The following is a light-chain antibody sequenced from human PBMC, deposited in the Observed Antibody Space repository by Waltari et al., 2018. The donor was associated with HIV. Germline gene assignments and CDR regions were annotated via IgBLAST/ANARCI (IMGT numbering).Light chain of an antibody. Sequence: DTALTQSPGTLSLSPGEGAILSCRASQPVSSSHLARYQQKPGQAPRLLVYGASTRAAGIPDRFSGSGSGADFTLSISRLEPEDFAVYYCHQYGSLPETFGQGTKV. CDR1: QPVSSSH. CDR3: HQYGSLPET. V-gene: IGKV3-20*01. J-gene: IGKJ1*01. CDR2: GAS.